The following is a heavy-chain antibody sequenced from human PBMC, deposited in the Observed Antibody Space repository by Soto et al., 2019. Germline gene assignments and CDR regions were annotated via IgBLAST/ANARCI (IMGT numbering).Heavy chain of an antibody. J-gene: IGHJ5*02. V-gene: IGHV4-39*01. D-gene: IGHD1-7*01. CDR2: IYYSGST. Sequence: SETLSLTCTVSGGSISSSSYYWGWIRQPPGKGLEWIGSIYYSGSTYCNPSLKSRVTISVDTSKNQFSLKLSSVTAADTAVYYCARKDDWNFWFDPWGQGTLVTVSS. CDR1: GGSISSSSYY. CDR3: ARKDDWNFWFDP.